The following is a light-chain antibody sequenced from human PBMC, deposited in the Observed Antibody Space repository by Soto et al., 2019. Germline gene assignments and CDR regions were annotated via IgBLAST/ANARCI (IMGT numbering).Light chain of an antibody. CDR3: QSYDSSLSVVV. V-gene: IGLV1-40*01. CDR1: SSNIGAGYD. Sequence: QSVLTQPPSVSGAPGQRATISCTGSSSNIGAGYDVHWYQQLPGTAPKLPIYGNSNRPSGVPDRFSGSKSGTSASLAITGLQAEDEADYYCQSYDSSLSVVVFGGGTKLTVL. J-gene: IGLJ2*01. CDR2: GNS.